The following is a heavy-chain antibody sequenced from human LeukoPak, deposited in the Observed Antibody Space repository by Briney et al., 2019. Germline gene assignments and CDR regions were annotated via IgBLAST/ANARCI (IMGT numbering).Heavy chain of an antibody. J-gene: IGHJ4*02. CDR3: ARDYYGSGAYPAY. CDR1: GGSVSSGNYY. D-gene: IGHD3-10*01. CDR2: MYYSGST. V-gene: IGHV4-61*01. Sequence: SETLSLTCTVSGGSVSSGNYYWSWIRQPPGKGLEWIGYMYYSGSTNYNPSLKSRVTISVDTSKNQFSLRLSSVTAADTAVYYCARDYYGSGAYPAYWGQGTLVTVSS.